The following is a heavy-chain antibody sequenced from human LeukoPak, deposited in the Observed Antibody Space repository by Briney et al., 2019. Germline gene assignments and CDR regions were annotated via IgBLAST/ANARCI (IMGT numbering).Heavy chain of an antibody. V-gene: IGHV3-48*03. D-gene: IGHD6-19*01. J-gene: IGHJ4*02. CDR1: GFTFSSYE. Sequence: GGSLRLSCAASGFTFSSYEMNWVRQAPGKGLEWVSYISSSGSTIYYADSVKGRFTISRGNAKNSLYLQMNSLRAEDTAVYYCARDADYSSGSFDYWGPGTLVIVSS. CDR2: ISSSGSTI. CDR3: ARDADYSSGSFDY.